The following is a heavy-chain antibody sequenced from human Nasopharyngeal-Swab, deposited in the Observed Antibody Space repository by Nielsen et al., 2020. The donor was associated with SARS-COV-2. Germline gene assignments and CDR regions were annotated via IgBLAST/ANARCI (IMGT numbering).Heavy chain of an antibody. CDR1: GGTFSSYA. D-gene: IGHD3-3*01. CDR3: ARETLDNYDLPLGMDV. CDR2: IIPTFGTA. J-gene: IGHJ6*02. V-gene: IGHV1-69*13. Sequence: SVKVSCKASGGTFSSYAISWVRQAPGQGLEWMGGIIPTFGTANYAQKFQGRVTITADESTSTAYMELSSLRSEDTAVYYCARETLDNYDLPLGMDVWGQGTTVTVS.